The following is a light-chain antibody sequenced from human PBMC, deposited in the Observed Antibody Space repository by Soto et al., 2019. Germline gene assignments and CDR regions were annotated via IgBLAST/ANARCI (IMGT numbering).Light chain of an antibody. Sequence: ENVMTQTPLSLSFSPGEQASMSCRSSQSLLHSDGYTFLYWFLQKDRPVSTLLFYAVSNRFSGVPDGFSGSGSGTDLTLKISRVEAEDFAAFPCVQDAQEPYTFGQGTKLEIE. CDR2: AVS. CDR3: VQDAQEPYT. CDR1: QSLLHSDGYTF. V-gene: IGKV2D-26*03. J-gene: IGKJ2*01.